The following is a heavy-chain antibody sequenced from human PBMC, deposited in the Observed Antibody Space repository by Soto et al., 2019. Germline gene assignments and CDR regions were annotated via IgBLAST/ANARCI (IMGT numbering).Heavy chain of an antibody. Sequence: SVKVSCKASGGTFSSYAISWVRQAPGQGLEWMGGIIPIFGTANYAQKFQGRVTITADKSTSTAYMELSSLRSEDTAVYYCASRIVVATGWLDPSGQGTLVTVST. CDR1: GGTFSSYA. CDR3: ASRIVVATGWLDP. J-gene: IGHJ5*02. V-gene: IGHV1-69*06. CDR2: IIPIFGTA. D-gene: IGHD3-22*01.